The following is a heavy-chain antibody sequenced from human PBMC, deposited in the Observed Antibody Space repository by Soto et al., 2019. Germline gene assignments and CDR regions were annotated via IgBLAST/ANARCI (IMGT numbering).Heavy chain of an antibody. CDR2: INDRGSI. Sequence: QVQLQQWGAGPLRPLETLSLTCGVSGGSFSGYYWAWIRQSPGKGLEWIGEINDRGSINYNPSLKSRVSTSVGTSKNHYSLNRRSVTAADTAVYYCARESHDILTGPPWVWYFDLWGRGTLVTVSS. V-gene: IGHV4-34*01. D-gene: IGHD3-9*01. CDR1: GGSFSGYY. CDR3: ARESHDILTGPPWVWYFDL. J-gene: IGHJ2*01.